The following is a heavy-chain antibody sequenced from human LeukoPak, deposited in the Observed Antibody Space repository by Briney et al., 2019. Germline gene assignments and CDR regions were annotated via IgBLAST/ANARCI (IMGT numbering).Heavy chain of an antibody. CDR1: GGSISSSSYY. Sequence: KASETLSLTCTVSGGSISSSSYYWGWIRQPPGKGLEWIGRIYSSGSTYYNPSLKSRVPISVDTSKHQFSLKLSSVTAADTAVYYCARRMWFGELYYFDYWGQGTLVTVSS. J-gene: IGHJ4*02. D-gene: IGHD3-10*01. CDR3: ARRMWFGELYYFDY. V-gene: IGHV4-39*01. CDR2: IYSSGST.